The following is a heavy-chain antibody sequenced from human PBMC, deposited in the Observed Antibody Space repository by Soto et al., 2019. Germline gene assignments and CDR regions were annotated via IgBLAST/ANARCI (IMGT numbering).Heavy chain of an antibody. V-gene: IGHV1-18*01. CDR3: ERDQSFDRSYYYGIDV. J-gene: IGHJ6*02. CDR1: GYPFTHYG. Sequence: QVQLVQSGAEVKKPGASVKVSCKSSGYPFTHYGITWVRQAPGQGLEWMGWISPYNGNTNYGQTLQGRVTLTTDTSTSTGYMELRRLRSDDTAVYYCERDQSFDRSYYYGIDVWGQGTTVTVSS. CDR2: ISPYNGNT. D-gene: IGHD3-10*01.